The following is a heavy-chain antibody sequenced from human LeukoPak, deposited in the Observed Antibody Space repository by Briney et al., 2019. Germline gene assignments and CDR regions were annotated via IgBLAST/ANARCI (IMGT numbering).Heavy chain of an antibody. CDR3: ATAGFLELLSHPLDYYHGMDV. J-gene: IGHJ6*02. CDR2: ISYDGSNK. V-gene: IGHV3-30*03. CDR1: GFTFSSYD. Sequence: GRSLRLSCAASGFTFSSYDMHWVRQAPGKGLEWVAVISYDGSNKYYADSVKGRFTISRDNSKTTLYLQMNSLRAEDTAVYYCATAGFLELLSHPLDYYHGMDVWGQGTTVTVSS. D-gene: IGHD3-3*01.